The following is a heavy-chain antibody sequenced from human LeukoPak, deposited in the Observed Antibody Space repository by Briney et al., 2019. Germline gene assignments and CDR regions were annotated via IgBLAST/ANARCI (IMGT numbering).Heavy chain of an antibody. D-gene: IGHD3-22*01. CDR2: ISSSSSYI. V-gene: IGHV3-21*05. J-gene: IGHJ3*02. Sequence: PGGSLRLSCAASGFTFGIYSMNWVRQAPGKGLEWISYISSSSSYIYYADSVKGRFTISRDNAKNSLYLQMNSLRAEDTAVYYCARAQRRGITMIVVAPGGIWGQGTMVTVSS. CDR1: GFTFGIYS. CDR3: ARAQRRGITMIVVAPGGI.